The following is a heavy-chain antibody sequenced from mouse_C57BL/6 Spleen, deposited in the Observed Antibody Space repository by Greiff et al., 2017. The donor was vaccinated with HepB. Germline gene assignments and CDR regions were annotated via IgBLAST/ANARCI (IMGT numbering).Heavy chain of an antibody. CDR3: ARSGDEAWFAY. Sequence: VQLQQPGAELVMPGASVKLSCKASGYTFTSYWMHWVKQRPGQGLEWIGEIDPSDSYTNYNQKFKGKSTLTVDKSSSTAYMQLSSLTSEDSAVYYCARSGDEAWFAYWGQGTLVTVSA. J-gene: IGHJ3*01. CDR1: GYTFTSYW. V-gene: IGHV1-69*01. D-gene: IGHD3-1*01. CDR2: IDPSDSYT.